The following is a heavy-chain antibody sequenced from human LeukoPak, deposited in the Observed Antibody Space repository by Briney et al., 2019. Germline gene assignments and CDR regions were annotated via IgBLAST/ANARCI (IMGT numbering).Heavy chain of an antibody. CDR2: IIPIFGTA. Sequence: ASVKVSCKASGGTFSSYAISWVRQAPGQGLEWMGGIIPIFGTANYAQKFQGRVMITTDESTSTAYMELSSLRSEDTAVYYCASVKSYRYYSFDYWGQGTLVTVSS. J-gene: IGHJ4*02. CDR1: GGTFSSYA. D-gene: IGHD3-16*02. CDR3: ASVKSYRYYSFDY. V-gene: IGHV1-69*05.